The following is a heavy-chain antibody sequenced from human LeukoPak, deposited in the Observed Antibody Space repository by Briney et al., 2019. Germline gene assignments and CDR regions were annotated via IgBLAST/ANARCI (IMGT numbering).Heavy chain of an antibody. V-gene: IGHV4-61*02. CDR1: GGSISSGSYY. J-gene: IGHJ4*02. D-gene: IGHD4-17*01. CDR3: ARVLGYGDYGYFDY. CDR2: IYTSGST. Sequence: PSETLSLTCTVSGGSISSGSYYWSWIRQPAGKGLEWIGRIYTSGSTNYNPSLNSRVTISVDTSKNQFSLKLSSVTAADTAVYYCARVLGYGDYGYFDYWGQGTLVTISS.